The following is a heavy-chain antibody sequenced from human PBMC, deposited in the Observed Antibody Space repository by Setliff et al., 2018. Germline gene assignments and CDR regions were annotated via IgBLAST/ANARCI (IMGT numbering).Heavy chain of an antibody. Sequence: PGGSLRLSCAASGFSFSSYAMSWVRQAPGKGLEWVSAISGSGGDTYYADSMKGRFTISRDNSKNTLYLQMNSLRAEDTAVYYCAKHSYYYGSGEIGWFDPWGQGTLVTVS. CDR2: ISGSGGDT. CDR1: GFSFSSYA. V-gene: IGHV3-23*01. CDR3: AKHSYYYGSGEIGWFDP. D-gene: IGHD3-10*01. J-gene: IGHJ5*02.